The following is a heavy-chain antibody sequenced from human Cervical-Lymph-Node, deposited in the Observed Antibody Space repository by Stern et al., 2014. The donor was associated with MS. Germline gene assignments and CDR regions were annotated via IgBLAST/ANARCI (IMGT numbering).Heavy chain of an antibody. V-gene: IGHV3-23*04. CDR2: ISGSGGST. CDR1: GFTFNTYA. Sequence: EVQLVESGGGLVQPGGSLRLSCVASGFTFNTYAMSWVRQAPGKGLEWVSVISGSGGSTYDADSVKGRFTISRDNSRNTLFLQMNSLRVEDTAVYYCAKDRAQSIAMAGRIDYWGQGTLVTVS. D-gene: IGHD6-19*01. J-gene: IGHJ4*02. CDR3: AKDRAQSIAMAGRIDY.